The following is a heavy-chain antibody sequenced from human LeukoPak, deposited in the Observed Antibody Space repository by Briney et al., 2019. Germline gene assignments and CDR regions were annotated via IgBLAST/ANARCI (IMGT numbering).Heavy chain of an antibody. Sequence: ASVKVSCKASGYTFTGYYMHWVRQAPGQGLEWMGWINPNSGGTNYAQKFQGWVTMTRDTSTSTVYMELSSLRSEDTAVYYCARAYDSSGYYQNWFDPWGQGTLVTVSS. J-gene: IGHJ5*02. CDR2: INPNSGGT. D-gene: IGHD3-22*01. V-gene: IGHV1-2*04. CDR3: ARAYDSSGYYQNWFDP. CDR1: GYTFTGYY.